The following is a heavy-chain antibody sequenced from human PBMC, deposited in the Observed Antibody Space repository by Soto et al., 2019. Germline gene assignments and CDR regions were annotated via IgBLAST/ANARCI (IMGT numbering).Heavy chain of an antibody. CDR1: GLTFTTYW. CDR2: IKQDGSEE. CDR3: TRKRAKFDT. Sequence: GGSLRLSCVASGLTFTTYWMTWVRQAPGKGLEWVANIKQDGSEEYYVDSVKGRFTISRDDAENSLYLQMNNLRAEDTAVYYCTRKRAKFDTWGKGTPVTVSS. J-gene: IGHJ5*02. V-gene: IGHV3-7*01. D-gene: IGHD1-26*01.